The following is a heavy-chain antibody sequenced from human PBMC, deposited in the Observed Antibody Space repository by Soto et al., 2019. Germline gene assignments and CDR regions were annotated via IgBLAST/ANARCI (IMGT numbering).Heavy chain of an antibody. CDR1: GYTFTSYA. V-gene: IGHV1-3*01. CDR3: ASRSSGTTGYYYGMDV. Sequence: ASVKVSCKASGYTFTSYAMHWVRQAPGQRLEWMGWINAGNGNTKYSQKFQGRVTITRDTSASTAYMELSSLRSEDTAVYYCASRSSGTTGYYYGMDVWGQGATVTVSS. D-gene: IGHD1-7*01. J-gene: IGHJ6*02. CDR2: INAGNGNT.